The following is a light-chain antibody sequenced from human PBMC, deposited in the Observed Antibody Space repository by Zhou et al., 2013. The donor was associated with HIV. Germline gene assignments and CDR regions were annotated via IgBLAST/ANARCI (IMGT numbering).Light chain of an antibody. CDR1: QSISSY. V-gene: IGKV1-39*01. J-gene: IGKJ5*01. Sequence: DIQMTQSPSSLSASVGDRVTITCRASQSISSYLNWYQQKPGKAPKLLIYAASSLQSGVPSRFSGSGSGTDFSLTIGSLQPEDFATYYCQQSYFTPITFGQGTRLEIK. CDR2: AAS. CDR3: QQSYFTPIT.